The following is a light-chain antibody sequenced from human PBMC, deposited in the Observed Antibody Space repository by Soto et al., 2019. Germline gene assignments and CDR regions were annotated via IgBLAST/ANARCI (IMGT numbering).Light chain of an antibody. Sequence: EIVLTQSPATLSLSPGERATLSCRASQSVSRYLAWYQQKPGQAPRLLIYDASNRATGIPARFSGSRSGTDFTLTISSLEPEDFAVYYCQQRSNWPPYTFGQGTKLEIK. CDR1: QSVSRY. V-gene: IGKV3-11*01. CDR2: DAS. J-gene: IGKJ2*01. CDR3: QQRSNWPPYT.